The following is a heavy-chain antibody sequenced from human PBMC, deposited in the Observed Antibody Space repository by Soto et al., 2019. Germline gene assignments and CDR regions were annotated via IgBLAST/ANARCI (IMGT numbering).Heavy chain of an antibody. Sequence: GGSLRLSCAASEFTFSNYAMSWVRQALGKGLEWVSAISYGGGTTYYADSVKGRFTISRDNSKNTLYLQMNSLRAEDTAVYYCAKMAGYSSGWYFDYWGQGTLVTVSS. CDR3: AKMAGYSSGWYFDY. J-gene: IGHJ4*02. CDR2: ISYGGGTT. D-gene: IGHD6-19*01. V-gene: IGHV3-23*01. CDR1: EFTFSNYA.